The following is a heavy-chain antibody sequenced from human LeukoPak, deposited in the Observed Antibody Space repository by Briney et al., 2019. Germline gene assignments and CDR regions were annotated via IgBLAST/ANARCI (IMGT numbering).Heavy chain of an antibody. CDR2: ISGSGSTT. V-gene: IGHV3-23*01. D-gene: IGHD2-15*01. CDR3: AKRMEKEATQDY. CDR1: GFTFSSYW. J-gene: IGHJ4*02. Sequence: PGGSLRLSCAASGFTFSSYWMSWVRQAPGKGLEWVSAISGSGSTTYYADSVKGRFTISRDNSKNTLYLQMNGLRAEDTAVYYCAKRMEKEATQDYWGQGTLVTVSS.